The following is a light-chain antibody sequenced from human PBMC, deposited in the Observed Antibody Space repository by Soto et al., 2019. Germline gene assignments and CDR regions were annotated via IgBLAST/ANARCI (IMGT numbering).Light chain of an antibody. J-gene: IGLJ1*01. CDR2: EVN. Sequence: QSALTQPPSASGSPGQSVTISCTGTSRDVGGYNYVSWYQQHPGKVPKLMVYEVNKRPSGVPDLFSGSKSGNTASLTVSGLQAEDEADYYCTSYAGGNNVFGTGTKVTVL. CDR3: TSYAGGNNV. V-gene: IGLV2-8*01. CDR1: SRDVGGYNY.